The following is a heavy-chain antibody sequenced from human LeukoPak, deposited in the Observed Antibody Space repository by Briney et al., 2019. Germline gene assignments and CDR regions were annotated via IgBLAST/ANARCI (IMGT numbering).Heavy chain of an antibody. CDR2: IIPIFGTA. J-gene: IGHJ5*02. CDR1: GGTFSSYA. D-gene: IGHD2-2*01. CDR3: ARGPYCSSTSCYSSNYAFLS. V-gene: IGHV1-69*13. Sequence: SVKVSCKASGGTFSSYAISWVRQAPGQGLEWMGGIIPIFGTANYAQKFQGRVTITADESTSTAYMELSSLRSEDTAVYYCARGPYCSSTSCYSSNYAFLSWGQGTPAIVSS.